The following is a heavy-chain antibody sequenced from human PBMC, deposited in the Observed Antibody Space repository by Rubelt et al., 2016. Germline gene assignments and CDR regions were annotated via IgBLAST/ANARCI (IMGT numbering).Heavy chain of an antibody. CDR2: ISGSGGNT. CDR3: AGERACNGRDV. CDR1: GFTFSSNA. V-gene: IGHV3-23*01. J-gene: IGHJ6*04. D-gene: IGHD2-8*01. Sequence: EVQLLESGGGLVQPGGSLRLSCTASGFTFSSNAMSWVRQAPGKGLEWVSAISGSGGNTYYADSVKGRFTISRDNSKNTLYLQLNSLSAEDTAGYGCAGERACNGRDVGGEGTTVTGAS.